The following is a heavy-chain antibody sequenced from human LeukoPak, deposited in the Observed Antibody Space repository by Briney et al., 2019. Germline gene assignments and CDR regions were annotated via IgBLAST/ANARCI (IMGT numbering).Heavy chain of an antibody. CDR1: GFTFSRYT. D-gene: IGHD7-27*01. J-gene: IGHJ4*02. Sequence: GESLRLSCAASGFTFSRYTMNWVRRAPGKGLEWVSSISSSSSHIYYADSVRGRFTISRDNAKNSLYLQMNSLRAEDTAVYYCATSSTGEDWGQGTLVTVSS. CDR3: ATSSTGED. CDR2: ISSSSSHI. V-gene: IGHV3-21*01.